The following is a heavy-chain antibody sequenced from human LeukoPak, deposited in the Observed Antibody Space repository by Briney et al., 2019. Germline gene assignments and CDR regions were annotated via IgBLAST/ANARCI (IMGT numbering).Heavy chain of an antibody. CDR2: ISGSGGST. CDR1: GFTFSSYA. Sequence: GGSLRLSCAASGFTFSSYAMSWVRQAPGKGLEWVSAISGSGGSTYYADSAKGRFTISRDNSKNTLYLQMNSLRAEDTAVYYCAKWRYDSSGYYFDYWGQGTLVTVSS. D-gene: IGHD3-22*01. V-gene: IGHV3-23*01. J-gene: IGHJ4*02. CDR3: AKWRYDSSGYYFDY.